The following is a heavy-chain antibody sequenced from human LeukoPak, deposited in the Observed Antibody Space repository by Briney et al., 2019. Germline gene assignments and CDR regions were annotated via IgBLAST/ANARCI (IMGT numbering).Heavy chain of an antibody. V-gene: IGHV3-49*04. CDR2: IRSKAYRGTT. CDR3: TRGPIDLWLHNGMDV. J-gene: IGHJ6*02. CDR1: GFIFGDHA. D-gene: IGHD3-10*01. Sequence: PGGSLRLSCTAFGFIFGDHAMSWARQAPGKGLEWVGFIRSKAYRGTTEYAASVKGRFTISRDDSIGIAHLQMNSLRTEDTAVYYCTRGPIDLWLHNGMDVWGQGTTVIVSS.